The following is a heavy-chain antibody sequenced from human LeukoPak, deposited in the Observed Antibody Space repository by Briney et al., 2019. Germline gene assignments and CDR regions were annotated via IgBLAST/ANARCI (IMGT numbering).Heavy chain of an antibody. J-gene: IGHJ4*02. V-gene: IGHV1-69*01. D-gene: IGHD3-10*01. CDR2: GLPIFGTA. CDR3: ARDYYGSGSYYKPFDY. Sequence: PVKVSCKASGGTFCSYAISWVRQAPRPGRWWMGGGLPIFGTANYAQKFQGRVTITADESTSTAYMELSSLRSEDTAVYYCARDYYGSGSYYKPFDYWGQGTLVTVSS. CDR1: GGTFCSYA.